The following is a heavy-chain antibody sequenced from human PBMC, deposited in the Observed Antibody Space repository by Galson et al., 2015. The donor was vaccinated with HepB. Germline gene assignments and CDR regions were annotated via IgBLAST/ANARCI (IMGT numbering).Heavy chain of an antibody. CDR2: ITPDGSEK. Sequence: SLRLSCAASGLTFSTSGMSWVRQAPGKGLEWVSAITPDGSEKYYLDSAKDRFTISRENSRDSPYLQMNSLSAAHAAVYFCVQGGRSYGYWGQGTLVTVSS. CDR1: GLTFSTSG. V-gene: IGHV3-7*03. J-gene: IGHJ1*01. CDR3: VQGGRSYGY. D-gene: IGHD5-24*01.